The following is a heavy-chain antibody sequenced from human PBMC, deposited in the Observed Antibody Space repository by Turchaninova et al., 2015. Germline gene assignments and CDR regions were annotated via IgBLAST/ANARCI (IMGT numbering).Heavy chain of an antibody. CDR2: IFYSGCT. CDR3: ARERRDGNNYPGAFDI. J-gene: IGHJ3*02. CDR1: GASISTTIYY. Sequence: QLQLQESGPGRVKPSETLARTRSVSGASISTTIYYWGWVRRPPGKGLRWIGSIFYSGCTYFNSSLKSRVILSVDTSKNQFSLRLTSVSAADTAVYYCARERRDGNNYPGAFDIWGQGTMVTVSS. V-gene: IGHV4-39*07. D-gene: IGHD5-24*01.